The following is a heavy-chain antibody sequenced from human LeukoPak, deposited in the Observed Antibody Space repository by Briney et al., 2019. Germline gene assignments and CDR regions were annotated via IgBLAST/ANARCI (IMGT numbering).Heavy chain of an antibody. CDR2: IYYSGST. CDR3: AVRVFGWFDP. D-gene: IGHD5/OR15-5a*01. CDR1: GGSISSGGYY. Sequence: SETLSLTCTVSGGSISSGGYYWSWIRQHPGKGLEWIGYIYYSGSTYYNPSLKSRVTISVDTSKNQFSLKLSSVTAADTAVYYCAVRVFGWFDPWGQGTLVTVSS. J-gene: IGHJ5*02. V-gene: IGHV4-31*03.